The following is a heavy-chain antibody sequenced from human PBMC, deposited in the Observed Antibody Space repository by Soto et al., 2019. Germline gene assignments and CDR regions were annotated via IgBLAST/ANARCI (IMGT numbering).Heavy chain of an antibody. D-gene: IGHD2-2*01. Sequence: ASVKVSCKASGYTFTSYGISWVRQAPGQGLEWMGWISAYNGNTNYAQKLQGRVTMTTDTSTSTAYMELRSLRSDDTAVYYCARYRGIVVVPAAPGPYYYGMDVWGQGTTVTVSS. J-gene: IGHJ6*02. CDR2: ISAYNGNT. V-gene: IGHV1-18*01. CDR3: ARYRGIVVVPAAPGPYYYGMDV. CDR1: GYTFTSYG.